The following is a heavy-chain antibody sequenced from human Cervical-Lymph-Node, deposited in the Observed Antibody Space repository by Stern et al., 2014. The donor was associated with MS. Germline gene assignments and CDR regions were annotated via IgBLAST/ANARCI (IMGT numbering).Heavy chain of an antibody. CDR2: ISNSGKTI. CDR1: GFTFSDYY. J-gene: IGHJ4*02. V-gene: IGHV3-11*01. CDR3: ARDRSWYNGNDPLDY. D-gene: IGHD3-10*01. Sequence: QVQLVESGGGLVKPGGSLRLSCAGSGFTFSDYYMSWVRPAPGKGLEWVSYISNSGKTIDYADSVKGRFTISRDNAKKSLYLQMTSLRAEDTGVYYCARDRSWYNGNDPLDYWGQGTLVTVSS.